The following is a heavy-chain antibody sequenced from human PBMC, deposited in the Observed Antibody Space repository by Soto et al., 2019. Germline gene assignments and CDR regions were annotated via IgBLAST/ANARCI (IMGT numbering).Heavy chain of an antibody. Sequence: GGSLRLSCAASGFSIDDFAMHWVREAPGKGLEWVSSISWDSGKIGYADSVTGRFSVSRDNAKNSLFLQMSNLKPEDTAFYFCAKDNTGRYGDYQSAWFEPWAPGTL. J-gene: IGHJ5*02. D-gene: IGHD4-17*01. CDR1: GFSIDDFA. CDR3: AKDNTGRYGDYQSAWFEP. CDR2: ISWDSGKI. V-gene: IGHV3-9*01.